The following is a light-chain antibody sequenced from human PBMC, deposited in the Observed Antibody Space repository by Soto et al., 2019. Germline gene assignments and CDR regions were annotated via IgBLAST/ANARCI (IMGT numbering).Light chain of an antibody. CDR1: RAISTS. CDR3: QQYDSYVSS. V-gene: IGKV1-5*01. J-gene: IGKJ2*01. CDR2: HAS. Sequence: DIQMTQSPSALSASVGDRVTITCRASRAISTSLAWYQQKPGTAPKLLIYHASNLESGVPSRFSGSGSGTEFTLTISWLQPDDFATYYCQQYDSYVSSFGQGTKVDIK.